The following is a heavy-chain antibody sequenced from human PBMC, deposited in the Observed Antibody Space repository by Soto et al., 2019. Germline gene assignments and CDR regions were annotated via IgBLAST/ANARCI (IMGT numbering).Heavy chain of an antibody. Sequence: GGSLRLSCAASGFTFSSYATHWVRQAPGKGLEWVAVISYDGSNKYYADSVKGRFTISRDNSKNTLYLQMNSLRAEDTVLYYCAREGFGVPAASFDYWGQGTLVTVSS. CDR1: GFTFSSYA. D-gene: IGHD2-2*01. J-gene: IGHJ4*02. V-gene: IGHV3-30-3*01. CDR2: ISYDGSNK. CDR3: AREGFGVPAASFDY.